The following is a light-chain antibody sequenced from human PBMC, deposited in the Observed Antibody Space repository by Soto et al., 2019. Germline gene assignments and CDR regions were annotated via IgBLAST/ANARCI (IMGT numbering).Light chain of an antibody. CDR2: GAF. J-gene: IGKJ1*01. CDR1: QSVSSN. CDR3: QQYNDWPLT. Sequence: EILMTQSPVTLSVSPGERAPLSCRASQSVSSNLAWYQQKPGQAPSLLIYGAFTRATGIPARFSGTGSGTEFTLTISSLQSEDFALYYCQQYNDWPLTFGQGTKVDNK. V-gene: IGKV3-15*01.